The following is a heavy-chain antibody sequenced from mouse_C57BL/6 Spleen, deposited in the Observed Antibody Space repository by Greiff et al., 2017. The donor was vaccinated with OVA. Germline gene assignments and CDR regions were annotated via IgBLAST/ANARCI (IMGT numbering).Heavy chain of an antibody. V-gene: IGHV5-17*01. CDR3: ARGLPFAY. Sequence: VESGGGLVKPGGSLKLSCAASGFTFSDYGMHWVRQAPEKGLEWVAYISSGSSTIYYADTVKGRFTISRDNAKNTLFLQMTSLRSEDTAMYYCARGLPFAYWGQGTLVTVSA. J-gene: IGHJ3*01. CDR1: GFTFSDYG. D-gene: IGHD2-2*01. CDR2: ISSGSSTI.